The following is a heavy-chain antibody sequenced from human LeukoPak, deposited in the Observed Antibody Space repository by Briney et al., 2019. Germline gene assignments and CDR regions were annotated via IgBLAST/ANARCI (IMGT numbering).Heavy chain of an antibody. CDR1: GGSFSGYY. V-gene: IGHV4-34*01. CDR2: INHSGST. Sequence: SETLSLTCAVYGGSFSGYYWSWIRQPPGKGLEWIGEINHSGSTNYNPSLKSRVTISVDTSKNQFSLKLCSVTAADTAVYYCARSPGSGSYYLQPYYFDYWGQGTLVTVSS. CDR3: ARSPGSGSYYLQPYYFDY. J-gene: IGHJ4*02. D-gene: IGHD3-10*01.